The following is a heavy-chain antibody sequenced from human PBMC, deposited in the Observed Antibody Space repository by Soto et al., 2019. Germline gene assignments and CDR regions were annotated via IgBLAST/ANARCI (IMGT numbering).Heavy chain of an antibody. CDR2: INSDGSST. J-gene: IGHJ3*02. CDR3: ARDLTWFGEFAFDI. CDR1: GFTFRSYW. D-gene: IGHD3-10*01. V-gene: IGHV3-74*01. Sequence: AGGSLRLSCAASGFTFRSYWMHWVRQAPGKGLGWVSRINSDGSSTSYADSVKGRFTISRDNAKNTLYLQMNSLRAEDTAVYYCARDLTWFGEFAFDIWGQGTMVTVSS.